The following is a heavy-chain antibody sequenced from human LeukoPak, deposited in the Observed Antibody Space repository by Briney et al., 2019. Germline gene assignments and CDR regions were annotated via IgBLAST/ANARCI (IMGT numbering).Heavy chain of an antibody. D-gene: IGHD2-21*02. CDR2: IYSGVFDT. V-gene: IGHV5-51*02. Sequence: GLSLHISCHGSGYSFTTYWTGWVRQMTGQGMEWIGIIYSGVFDTRYSPPFKGQVATSADKSISTAYLQWSSLKASDTAMYYCARLPVTYCGCDCYLPNDAFDIWGQGTMVTVSS. CDR1: GYSFTTYW. CDR3: ARLPVTYCGCDCYLPNDAFDI. J-gene: IGHJ3*02.